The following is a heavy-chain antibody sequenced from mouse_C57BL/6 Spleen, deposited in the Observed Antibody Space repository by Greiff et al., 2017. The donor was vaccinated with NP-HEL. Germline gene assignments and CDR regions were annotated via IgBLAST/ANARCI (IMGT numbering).Heavy chain of an antibody. CDR2: ISNLAYSI. CDR3: ARHYYGSSYWYFDV. Sequence: EVQLVDSGGGLVQPGGSLKLSCAASGFTFSDYGMAWVRQAPRKGPEWVAFISNLAYSIYYADTVTGRFTISRENAKNTLYLEMSSLRSEDTAMYYCARHYYGSSYWYFDVWGTGTTVTVSS. V-gene: IGHV5-15*01. J-gene: IGHJ1*03. CDR1: GFTFSDYG. D-gene: IGHD1-1*01.